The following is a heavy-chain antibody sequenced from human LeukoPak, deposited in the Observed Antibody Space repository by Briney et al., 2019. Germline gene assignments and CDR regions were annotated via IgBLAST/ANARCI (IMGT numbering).Heavy chain of an antibody. Sequence: GGSLRLSCAASGFTFSSYAMSWVRQAPGKGLEWVSAISGSGGSTYYADSVKGRFTISRDNSKNTLYLQMNSLRAEDTAVYYCARDRGTIFGAAGGGMDVWGQGTTVTVSS. CDR1: GFTFSSYA. D-gene: IGHD3-3*01. CDR3: ARDRGTIFGAAGGGMDV. CDR2: ISGSGGST. J-gene: IGHJ6*02. V-gene: IGHV3-23*01.